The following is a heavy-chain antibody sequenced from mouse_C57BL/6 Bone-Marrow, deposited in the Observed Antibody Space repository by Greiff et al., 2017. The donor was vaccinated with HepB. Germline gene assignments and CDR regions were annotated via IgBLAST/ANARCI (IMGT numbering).Heavy chain of an antibody. D-gene: IGHD2-4*01. J-gene: IGHJ4*01. CDR2: INPNNGGT. CDR1: GYTFTDYY. CDR3: ASGHYDYDVGAMDY. V-gene: IGHV1-26*01. Sequence: EVQLQQSGPELVKPGASVKISCKASGYTFTDYYMNWVKQSHGKSLEWIGDINPNNGGTSYNQKFKGKATLTVDKSSSTAYMELRSLTSEDSAVYYCASGHYDYDVGAMDYWGQGTSVTVSS.